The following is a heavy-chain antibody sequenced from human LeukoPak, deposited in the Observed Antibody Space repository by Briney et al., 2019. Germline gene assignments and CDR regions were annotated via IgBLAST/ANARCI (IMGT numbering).Heavy chain of an antibody. J-gene: IGHJ4*02. Sequence: GASVKVSCKASGGTFSSYAISWVRQAPGQGLEWMGRIIPILGIANYAQKFQGRVTITADKSTSTAYMELSSLRSEDTAAYYCARSADTYDSSGYDFDYWGQGTLVTVSS. V-gene: IGHV1-69*04. D-gene: IGHD3-22*01. CDR2: IIPILGIA. CDR1: GGTFSSYA. CDR3: ARSADTYDSSGYDFDY.